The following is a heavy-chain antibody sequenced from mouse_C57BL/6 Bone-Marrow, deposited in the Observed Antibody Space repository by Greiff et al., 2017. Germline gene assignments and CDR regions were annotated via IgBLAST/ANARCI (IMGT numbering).Heavy chain of an antibody. Sequence: VQLQQSGPELVKPGASVKISCKASGYTFTDYYMNWVKQSHGKSLAWIGDINPNNGGTSYNQKFKGKATLTVDKSSSTAYMELRSLTSEDSAVYYCAFYGNYSYWYFDVWGTGTTVTVSS. CDR1: GYTFTDYY. CDR2: INPNNGGT. CDR3: AFYGNYSYWYFDV. J-gene: IGHJ1*03. V-gene: IGHV1-26*01. D-gene: IGHD2-1*01.